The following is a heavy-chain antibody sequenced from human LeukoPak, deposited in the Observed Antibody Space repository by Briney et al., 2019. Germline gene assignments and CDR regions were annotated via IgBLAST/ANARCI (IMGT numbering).Heavy chain of an antibody. Sequence: GASVKVSCKASGYTFTSYGISWVRQAPGQGLEGMGWISAYNGNTNYAQKLQGRVTMTTDTSTSTAYMELRSLRSDDTAVYYCARANQTGARVAVAAIIRGWWFDPWGQGTLVTVSS. V-gene: IGHV1-18*01. CDR1: GYTFTSYG. CDR2: ISAYNGNT. J-gene: IGHJ5*02. CDR3: ARANQTGARVAVAAIIRGWWFDP. D-gene: IGHD6-19*01.